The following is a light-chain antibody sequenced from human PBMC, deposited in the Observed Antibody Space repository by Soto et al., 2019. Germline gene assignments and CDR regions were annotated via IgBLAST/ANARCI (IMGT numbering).Light chain of an antibody. V-gene: IGLV2-23*01. J-gene: IGLJ1*01. CDR1: SSDVGSYNL. CDR2: EGS. CDR3: CSYAGSSTHNYV. Sequence: QSVLTQPAAVSGSPGQSITISCTGTSSDVGSYNLVSWYQQHPGKAPKLMIYEGSKRPSGVSNRFSGSKSGNTASLTISGLQAEDEADYYCCSYAGSSTHNYVLGTGTKVTVL.